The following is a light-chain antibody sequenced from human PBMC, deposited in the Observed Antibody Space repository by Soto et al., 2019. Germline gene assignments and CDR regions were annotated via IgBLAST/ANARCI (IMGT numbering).Light chain of an antibody. Sequence: EIVMTQSPATLSVSPGERATLSCRASQSVSYNLAWYQQKPGQAPRLLIYGASSRATGIPDRFSGSGSGTDFTLTISRLEPEDFAVYYCQQYGSSPRTFGQGTKVDIK. CDR2: GAS. J-gene: IGKJ1*01. V-gene: IGKV3-20*01. CDR3: QQYGSSPRT. CDR1: QSVSYN.